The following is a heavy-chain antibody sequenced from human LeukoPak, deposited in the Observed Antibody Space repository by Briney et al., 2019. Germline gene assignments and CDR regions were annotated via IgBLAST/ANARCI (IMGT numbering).Heavy chain of an antibody. CDR1: GFTFSSYG. J-gene: IGHJ6*02. V-gene: IGHV3-33*01. CDR3: ARAGEGSPYYYYGMDV. Sequence: GGSLRLSCAAPGFTFSSYGMHWVRQAPGKGLEWVAVIWYDGSNKYYADSVKGRFTISRDNSKNTLYLQMNSLRAEDTAVYYCARAGEGSPYYYYGMDVWGQGTTVTVSS. CDR2: IWYDGSNK. D-gene: IGHD3-10*01.